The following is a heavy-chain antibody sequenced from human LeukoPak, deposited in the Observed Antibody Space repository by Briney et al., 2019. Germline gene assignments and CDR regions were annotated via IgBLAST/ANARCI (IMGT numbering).Heavy chain of an antibody. CDR1: GFTFSDHY. Sequence: GGSLRLSCAASGFTFSDHYMDWVRQAPGKGLEWVGRSRDKAYSYTTDYAASVRCRFTISSDDSKNSLYLQLNSLKTEDTAVYYCVRGTLVGDLRLFDYWGQGTLVTVSA. J-gene: IGHJ4*02. CDR2: SRDKAYSYTT. CDR3: VRGTLVGDLRLFDY. D-gene: IGHD3-16*01. V-gene: IGHV3-72*01.